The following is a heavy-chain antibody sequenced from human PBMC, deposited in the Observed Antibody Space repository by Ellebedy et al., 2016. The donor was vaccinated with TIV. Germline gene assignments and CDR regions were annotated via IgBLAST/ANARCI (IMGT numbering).Heavy chain of an antibody. CDR3: ARGLQMATIPFDY. J-gene: IGHJ4*02. CDR2: ISSSGTYI. D-gene: IGHD5-24*01. V-gene: IGHV3-21*01. Sequence: GESLKISCAASGFTFSGYSVNWVRQAPGKGLEWVSSISSSGTYIYYADSVKGRFTISRDNAKNSLCLQMNSLRAEDTAVYYCARGLQMATIPFDYWGQGTLVTVSS. CDR1: GFTFSGYS.